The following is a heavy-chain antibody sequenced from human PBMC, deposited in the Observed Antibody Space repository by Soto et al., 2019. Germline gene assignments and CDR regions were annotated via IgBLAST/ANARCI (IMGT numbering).Heavy chain of an antibody. Sequence: QLQLQESCPLLVKPSEPLSLTCTVSGGSISSSSYYWGWIRQPPWKGLEWIGSVYYSGSTYYNPSLKSRVAISVATSKNQFSQKVSSVTAADTDVYYCARQDYGDYGEPWGQGTLVTVSS. CDR3: ARQDYGDYGEP. J-gene: IGHJ5*02. CDR2: VYYSGST. V-gene: IGHV4-39*01. CDR1: GGSISSSSYY. D-gene: IGHD4-17*01.